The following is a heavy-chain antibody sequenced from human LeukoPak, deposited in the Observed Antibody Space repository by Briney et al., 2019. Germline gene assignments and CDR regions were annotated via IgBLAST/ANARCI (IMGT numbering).Heavy chain of an antibody. CDR3: ARGVRTVKRGYYYYMDV. Sequence: ASVKVSCKASGYTFTSYDINWVRQATGQGLEWMGWMNPNSGNTGYAQKFQGRVTMTRNTSLSTAYMELSSLRSEDTAVYYCARGVRTVKRGYYYYMDVWGKGTTVTVSS. D-gene: IGHD4-17*01. CDR1: GYTFTSYD. V-gene: IGHV1-8*01. J-gene: IGHJ6*03. CDR2: MNPNSGNT.